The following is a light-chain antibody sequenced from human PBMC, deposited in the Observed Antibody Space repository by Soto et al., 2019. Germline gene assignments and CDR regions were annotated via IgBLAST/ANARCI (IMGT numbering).Light chain of an antibody. CDR3: QSYDSSLSGYV. J-gene: IGLJ1*01. Sequence: QSVLTQPPSVSGTPGQRITISCSGSSSNTGSNAVNWFQQVPGSAPKLLIYSNKQRPSGVPDRFSGSKSGSSASLAISGLQSEDEADYYCQSYDSSLSGYVFGTGTKLTVL. CDR1: SSNTGSNA. CDR2: SNK. V-gene: IGLV1-44*01.